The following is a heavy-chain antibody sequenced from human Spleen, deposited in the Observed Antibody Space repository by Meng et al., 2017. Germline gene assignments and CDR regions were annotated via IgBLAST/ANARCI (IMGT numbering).Heavy chain of an antibody. CDR2: ISYDGSNK. CDR1: GFTFSSYA. V-gene: IGHV3-30*04. CDR3: ARDWYGDYGVFSYYYYGMDV. Sequence: GGSLRLSCAASGFTFSSYAMHWVRQAPGKGLEWVAVISYDGSNKYYADSVKGRFTISRDNSKNTLYLQMNSLRAEDTAVYYCARDWYGDYGVFSYYYYGMDVWGQGTTVTVSS. D-gene: IGHD4-17*01. J-gene: IGHJ6*02.